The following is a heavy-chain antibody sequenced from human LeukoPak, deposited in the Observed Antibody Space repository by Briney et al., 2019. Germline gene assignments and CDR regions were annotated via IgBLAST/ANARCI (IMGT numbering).Heavy chain of an antibody. V-gene: IGHV4-61*02. D-gene: IGHD3-22*01. CDR3: ARSSSGYLLFDY. CDR1: GGSISSGRYY. Sequence: SETLSLTCTVSGGSISSGRYYWSWIRQPAGKRLEWIGRISTSGSTNSNPSLKSRVAMSLDTSKNQFSLNLSSVTATDTAVYYCARSSSGYLLFDYWGQGTLVTVSS. CDR2: ISTSGST. J-gene: IGHJ4*02.